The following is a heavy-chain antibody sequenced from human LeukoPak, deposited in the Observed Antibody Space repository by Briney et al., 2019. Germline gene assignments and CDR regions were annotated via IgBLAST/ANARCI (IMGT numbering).Heavy chain of an antibody. CDR2: ISPYNGDT. Sequence: GASVKVSCKASGYTFNTYGITWVRQAPGQGLEWMGWISPYNGDTHYAQKFQDRVTMTTDTSTSTAYMELRSLRSDDTAVYYCASGVATTYFDYWGQGTLVTVSS. CDR3: ASGVATTYFDY. J-gene: IGHJ4*02. CDR1: GYTFNTYG. V-gene: IGHV1-18*04. D-gene: IGHD5-12*01.